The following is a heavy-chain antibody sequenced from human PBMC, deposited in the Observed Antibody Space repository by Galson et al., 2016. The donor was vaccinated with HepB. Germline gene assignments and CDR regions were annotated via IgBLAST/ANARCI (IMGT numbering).Heavy chain of an antibody. J-gene: IGHJ4*02. CDR3: AKNSLRVIVGAADY. CDR2: ISYDGSHK. V-gene: IGHV3-30-3*02. Sequence: SLRLSCAASGFTFSTYGMHWVRQGPGKGPEWVSVISYDGSHKYYADSVKGRFTISRDISKNTLYLQMNSLRAQDTAVYYCAKNSLRVIVGAADYWGQGTLVTVSS. D-gene: IGHD1-26*01. CDR1: GFTFSTYG.